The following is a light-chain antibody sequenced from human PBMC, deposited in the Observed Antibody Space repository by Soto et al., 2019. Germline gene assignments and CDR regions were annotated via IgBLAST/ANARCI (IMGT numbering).Light chain of an antibody. J-gene: IGKJ1*01. CDR1: QSISSN. Sequence: ETVLTQSPATLSVSPGERATLSCRASQSISSNLAWYQQKPGQAPRLLISDASTRATGIPARFSGSGSGTEFPLTISSLQSEDFAVYYCHQYSDWPPETFGQGTKVEIK. V-gene: IGKV3-15*01. CDR3: HQYSDWPPET. CDR2: DAS.